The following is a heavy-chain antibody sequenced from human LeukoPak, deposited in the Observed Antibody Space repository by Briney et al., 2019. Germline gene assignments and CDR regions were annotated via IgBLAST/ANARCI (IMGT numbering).Heavy chain of an antibody. J-gene: IGHJ4*02. D-gene: IGHD3-16*01. V-gene: IGHV4-39*07. CDR2: IYYDGST. Sequence: SETLSLTCTVSGGSVSSSSYYWGWIRQPPGKGLEWIGTIYYDGSTYYNPSLKSRVTISVDTSKNQFSLKLSSVTAADTAVYYCASGPGERFDYWGQGTLVTVSS. CDR3: ASGPGERFDY. CDR1: GGSVSSSSYY.